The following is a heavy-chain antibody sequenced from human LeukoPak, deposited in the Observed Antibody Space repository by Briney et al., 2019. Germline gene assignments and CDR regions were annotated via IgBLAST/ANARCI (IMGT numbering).Heavy chain of an antibody. J-gene: IGHJ4*02. D-gene: IGHD5-24*01. CDR1: GFTFRSYW. Sequence: PGGSLRLSCTASGFTFRSYWKHWVRQAPGKGLMWVSRINSDGGSTSYADSVKGRFTISRDNAKNTLYLQMNSLRAEDTAVYYCARRIQGMAPYYFDYWGQGTLVTVSS. V-gene: IGHV3-74*01. CDR2: INSDGGST. CDR3: ARRIQGMAPYYFDY.